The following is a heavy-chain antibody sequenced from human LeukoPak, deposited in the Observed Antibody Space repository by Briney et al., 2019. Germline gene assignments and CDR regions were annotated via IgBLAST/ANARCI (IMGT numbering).Heavy chain of an antibody. CDR2: IIPIFGTA. Sequence: SVKVSCKASGGTFSSYAISWVRQAPGQGLEWMGGIIPIFGTANYAQKFQGRVTITADESTSTAYVELSSLRSEDTAVYYCARHGWATVTYYFDYWGQGTLVTVSS. D-gene: IGHD4-17*01. CDR3: ARHGWATVTYYFDY. J-gene: IGHJ4*02. CDR1: GGTFSSYA. V-gene: IGHV1-69*13.